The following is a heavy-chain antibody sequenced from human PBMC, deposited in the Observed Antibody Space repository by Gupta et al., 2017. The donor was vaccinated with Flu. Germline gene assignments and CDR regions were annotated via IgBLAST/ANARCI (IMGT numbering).Heavy chain of an antibody. CDR1: GGSISSGSYY. CDR3: ARGSNYGDYDAGVGY. J-gene: IGHJ4*02. Sequence: QVQLQESGPGLVKPSQTLSLTCTVSGGSISSGSYYWSWIRQPAGKGLEWIGRIYTSGSTNYNPSLKSRVTISVDTSKNQFSLKLSSVTAADTAVYYCARGSNYGDYDAGVGYWGQGTLVTVSS. CDR2: IYTSGST. D-gene: IGHD4-17*01. V-gene: IGHV4-61*02.